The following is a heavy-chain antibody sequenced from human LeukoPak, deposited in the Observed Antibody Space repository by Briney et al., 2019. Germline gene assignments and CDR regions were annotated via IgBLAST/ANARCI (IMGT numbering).Heavy chain of an antibody. J-gene: IGHJ4*02. Sequence: GGSLRLSCAASGFAFNTYAMHWVRQAPGQGLEWVSSISSSSSYIYYADSVKGRFTISRDNAKNSLYLQMNSLRAEDTAVYYCARSFLSIAAAATDYWGQGTLVTVSS. CDR2: ISSSSSYI. CDR1: GFAFNTYA. D-gene: IGHD6-13*01. CDR3: ARSFLSIAAAATDY. V-gene: IGHV3-21*01.